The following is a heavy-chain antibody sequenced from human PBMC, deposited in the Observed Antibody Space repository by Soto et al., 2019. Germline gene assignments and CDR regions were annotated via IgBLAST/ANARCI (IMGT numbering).Heavy chain of an antibody. Sequence: GESLKISCKGSGYSFTNYWIGWVRQMPGKGLEWMGIIYPGDSDTRYSPSFQGQVTISADKSISTAYLQWSSLKASDTAMYYCARLGRYCSGGSCSYGMDVWGQGTTVTVSS. CDR3: ARLGRYCSGGSCSYGMDV. V-gene: IGHV5-51*01. CDR2: IYPGDSDT. D-gene: IGHD2-15*01. J-gene: IGHJ6*02. CDR1: GYSFTNYW.